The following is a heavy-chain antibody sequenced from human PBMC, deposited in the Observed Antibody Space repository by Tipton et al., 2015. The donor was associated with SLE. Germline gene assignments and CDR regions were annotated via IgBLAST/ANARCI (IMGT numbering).Heavy chain of an antibody. Sequence: SLRLSCAASGFTFDDYTMHWVRQVPGKGLEWVSLISWDGGSTYYADSVKGRFTISRDNSKNSLYLQMNSLRTEDTALYYCAKGKPVGYYMDVWGKGTTVTVSS. CDR2: ISWDGGST. V-gene: IGHV3-43*01. CDR3: AKGKPVGYYMDV. D-gene: IGHD4-23*01. CDR1: GFTFDDYT. J-gene: IGHJ6*03.